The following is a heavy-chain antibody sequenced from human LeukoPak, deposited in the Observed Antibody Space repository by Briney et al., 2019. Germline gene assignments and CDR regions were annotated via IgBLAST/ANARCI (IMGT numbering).Heavy chain of an antibody. V-gene: IGHV3-9*01. J-gene: IGHJ4*02. CDR2: ISWNSGSI. Sequence: PGRSLRLSCAASGFTFDDYAMHWVRQAPGKGLEWVSGISWNSGSIGYADSVKGRFTISRDNAKNSLYLQMNSLRAEDTALYYCAKDWNPMEGYYFDYWGQGTLVTVSS. CDR3: AKDWNPMEGYYFDY. CDR1: GFTFDDYA. D-gene: IGHD1-1*01.